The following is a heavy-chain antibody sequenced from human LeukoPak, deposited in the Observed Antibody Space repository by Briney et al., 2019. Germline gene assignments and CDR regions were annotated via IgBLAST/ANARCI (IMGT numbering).Heavy chain of an antibody. CDR3: ARGTLWFGEFLDY. V-gene: IGHV3-21*01. Sequence: PGGSLRLSCAASGFTFSSYSMNWVRQAPGKGLEWVSSISSSSSYKYYADSVKGRFTISRDNAKNSLYLQMNSLRAEDTAVYYCARGTLWFGEFLDYWGQGTLVTVSS. J-gene: IGHJ4*02. D-gene: IGHD3-10*01. CDR2: ISSSSSYK. CDR1: GFTFSSYS.